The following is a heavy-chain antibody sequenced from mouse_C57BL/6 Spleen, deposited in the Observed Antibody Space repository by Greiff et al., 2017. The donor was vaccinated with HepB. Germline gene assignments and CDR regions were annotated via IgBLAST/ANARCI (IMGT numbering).Heavy chain of an antibody. CDR2: ISSGSSTI. Sequence: EVQLQESGGGLVKPGGSLKLSCAASGFTFSDYGMHWVRQAPEKGLEWVAYISSGSSTIYYADTVKGRFTISRDNAKNTLFLQMTSLRSEDTAMYYCARSSYYYGSSYWYFDGWGTGTTVTVSS. CDR1: GFTFSDYG. J-gene: IGHJ1*03. V-gene: IGHV5-17*01. D-gene: IGHD1-1*01. CDR3: ARSSYYYGSSYWYFDG.